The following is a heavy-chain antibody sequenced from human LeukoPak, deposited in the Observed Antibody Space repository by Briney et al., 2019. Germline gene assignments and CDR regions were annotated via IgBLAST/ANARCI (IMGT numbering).Heavy chain of an antibody. CDR2: FYYSGST. Sequence: SETLSLTCTVSGGSISSSSYYWGWIRQPPGKGLEWIGSFYYSGSTYYNPSLKSRVTISVDTSKNQFSLKLSSVTAADTAVYFCARDTASHIVVVTAIDYFDYWGQGTLVTVSS. J-gene: IGHJ4*02. D-gene: IGHD2-21*02. V-gene: IGHV4-39*07. CDR3: ARDTASHIVVVTAIDYFDY. CDR1: GGSISSSSYY.